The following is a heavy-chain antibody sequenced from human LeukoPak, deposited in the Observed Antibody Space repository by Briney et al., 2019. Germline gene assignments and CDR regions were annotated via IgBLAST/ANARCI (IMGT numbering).Heavy chain of an antibody. V-gene: IGHV4-39*07. CDR1: GGSISSSTYY. Sequence: SETLSLTCTVSGGSISSSTYYWVWIRQPPGKGLEWIGSINYSGNTYYNPSVKSRVTISVDTSKNQFSLKVSSVTAADTAVYYCARALPQFATRPHFDYWGQGTLVTVSS. J-gene: IGHJ4*02. CDR2: INYSGNT. D-gene: IGHD3-16*01. CDR3: ARALPQFATRPHFDY.